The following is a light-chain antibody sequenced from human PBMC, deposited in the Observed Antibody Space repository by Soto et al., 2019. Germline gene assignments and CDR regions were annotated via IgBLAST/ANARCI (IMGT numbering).Light chain of an antibody. CDR1: QSVASNY. CDR2: DAS. V-gene: IGKV3-20*01. Sequence: EIVLTHSPGTLSLSPVERATLSFSSSQSVASNYLGWYQQKPGQAPRVLIFDASIRATGIPDRFSASGSGSDFTLTISRLEPDDFAVYYCHQYDSLPLTFGGGTKVDIK. J-gene: IGKJ4*01. CDR3: HQYDSLPLT.